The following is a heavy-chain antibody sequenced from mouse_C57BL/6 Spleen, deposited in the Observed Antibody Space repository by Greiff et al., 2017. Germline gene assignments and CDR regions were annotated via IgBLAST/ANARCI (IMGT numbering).Heavy chain of an antibody. CDR3: AIEDTTLDY. Sequence: QVQLKESGAELMKPGASVKLSCTATGFTFTGYWIEWVKQRPGHGLEWIGEVLPGSGSTNYNKKFKGKATFTAHTSSNTAYMHLSSLTTEDSAIYYCAIEDTTLDYWGQGTTLTVSS. D-gene: IGHD1-1*01. J-gene: IGHJ2*01. V-gene: IGHV1-9*01. CDR1: GFTFTGYW. CDR2: VLPGSGST.